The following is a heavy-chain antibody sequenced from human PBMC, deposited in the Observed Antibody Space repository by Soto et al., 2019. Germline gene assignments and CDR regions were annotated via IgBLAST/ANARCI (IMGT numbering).Heavy chain of an antibody. Sequence: EVQLVESGGGLVQPGGSLRLSCAASGFTFSNYWMSWVRQAPGKGLEWVANIKEDGSDQYYVDSVKGRFIISRDNAKNSLYLQMNSLRAEDTAVYYCAIPLGWRDGFDIWCQGTMVTVSS. CDR1: GFTFSNYW. J-gene: IGHJ3*02. D-gene: IGHD2-21*01. CDR3: AIPLGWRDGFDI. V-gene: IGHV3-7*01. CDR2: IKEDGSDQ.